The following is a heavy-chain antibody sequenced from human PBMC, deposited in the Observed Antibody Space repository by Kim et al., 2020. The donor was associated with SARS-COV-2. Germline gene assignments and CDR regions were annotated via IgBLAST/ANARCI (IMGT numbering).Heavy chain of an antibody. CDR3: ARQGNELYYDMLTGYPPLDY. J-gene: IGHJ4*02. D-gene: IGHD3-9*01. Sequence: GRFTISRDNAKNSLYLQMNSLRAEDTAVYYCARQGNELYYDMLTGYPPLDYWGQGTLVTVSS. V-gene: IGHV3-11*06.